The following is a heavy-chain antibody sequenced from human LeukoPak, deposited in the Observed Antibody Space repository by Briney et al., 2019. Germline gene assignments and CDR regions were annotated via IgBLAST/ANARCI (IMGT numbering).Heavy chain of an antibody. Sequence: SETLSLTCSVSGGSVSRYYWSWIRQPAGKGLEWIGRVYTSGTTNYNPSLTSRATMSVDTSKNQSSLNLTSVTAAVTAVYNCARGAYGSGHWFDPWGQGTLVTVSS. D-gene: IGHD3-10*01. CDR1: GGSVSRYY. CDR2: VYTSGTT. V-gene: IGHV4-4*07. CDR3: ARGAYGSGHWFDP. J-gene: IGHJ5*02.